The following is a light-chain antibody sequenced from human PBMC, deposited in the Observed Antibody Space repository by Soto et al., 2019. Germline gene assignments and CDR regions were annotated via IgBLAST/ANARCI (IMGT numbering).Light chain of an antibody. CDR3: QQSNSYSPT. CDR2: KAS. Sequence: DIQMTQSASTLSASVGDRVTITGGASQSISSWLAWYRQKPGKAPKLLIHKASSLANGVPSRFSGSGSGTEFTLTISSLQPDDFATYSCQQSNSYSPTFGQGTKVEIK. CDR1: QSISSW. V-gene: IGKV1-5*03. J-gene: IGKJ1*01.